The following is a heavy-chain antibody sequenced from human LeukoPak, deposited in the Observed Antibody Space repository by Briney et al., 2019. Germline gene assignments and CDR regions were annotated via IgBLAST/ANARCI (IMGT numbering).Heavy chain of an antibody. Sequence: GGSLRLSCAASGFTFSSYGMHWVRQAPGKGLEWVAFIRYDGSNKYYADPVKGRFTISRDNSKNTLYLQMNSLRAEDTAVYYCAKVSIVVVPAASGEYWGQGTLVTVSS. J-gene: IGHJ4*02. CDR3: AKVSIVVVPAASGEY. V-gene: IGHV3-30*02. CDR1: GFTFSSYG. CDR2: IRYDGSNK. D-gene: IGHD2-2*01.